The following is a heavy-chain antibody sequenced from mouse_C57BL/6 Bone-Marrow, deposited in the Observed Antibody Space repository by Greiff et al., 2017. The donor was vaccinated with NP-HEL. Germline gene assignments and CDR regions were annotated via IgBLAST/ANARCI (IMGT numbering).Heavy chain of an antibody. V-gene: IGHV14-3*01. CDR1: GFNIKNTY. J-gene: IGHJ1*03. Sequence: EVQLVESVAELVRPGASVKLSCTASGFNIKNTYMHWVKQRPEQGLEWIGRIDPANGNTKYAPKFQGKATITADTSSNTAYLQLSSLTSEDTAIYYCARSYYYGSSYLSWCFDVWGTGTTVTVSS. D-gene: IGHD1-1*01. CDR3: ARSYYYGSSYLSWCFDV. CDR2: IDPANGNT.